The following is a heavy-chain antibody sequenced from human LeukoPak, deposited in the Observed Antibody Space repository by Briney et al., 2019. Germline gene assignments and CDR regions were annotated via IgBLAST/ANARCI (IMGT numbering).Heavy chain of an antibody. D-gene: IGHD5-12*01. CDR1: GYTFTGYY. CDR2: INPNSGGT. V-gene: IGHV1-2*02. Sequence: ASVKVSCKASGYTFTGYYMHWVRQAPGQGLEWMGWINPNSGGTNYAQKFQGRVTMTRDTSISTAYMELSRLRSDDTAVYYCARDRRYSGYGAGYYGMDVWGQGTLVTVSS. J-gene: IGHJ6*02. CDR3: ARDRRYSGYGAGYYGMDV.